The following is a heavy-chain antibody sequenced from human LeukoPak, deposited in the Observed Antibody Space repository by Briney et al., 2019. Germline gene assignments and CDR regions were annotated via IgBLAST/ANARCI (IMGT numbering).Heavy chain of an antibody. D-gene: IGHD3-3*01. CDR1: GGTFSSYA. CDR3: ARVRDYDFWSGSMGR. V-gene: IGHV1-69*06. Sequence: ASVKVSCKASGGTFSSYAISWVRQAPGQGLEWMGGIIPIFGTANYAQKFQGRVTITADKSTSTAYMELSTLRSEDTAVYYCARVRDYDFWSGSMGRWGQGTLVTVSS. CDR2: IIPIFGTA. J-gene: IGHJ4*02.